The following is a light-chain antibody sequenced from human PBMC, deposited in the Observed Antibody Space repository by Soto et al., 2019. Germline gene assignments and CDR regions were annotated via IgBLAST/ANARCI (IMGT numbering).Light chain of an antibody. CDR3: QKYNSAPRWT. CDR2: AAS. J-gene: IGKJ1*01. Sequence: DIQMTQSPSSLSSSVGDRVTITCRASQGISNYLAWYQQKPGKVPKLLIYAASTLQSGVPRRFSGSGSGTDFTLTISSLQPEDVATYYCQKYNSAPRWTFGHGTTVDIK. CDR1: QGISNY. V-gene: IGKV1-27*01.